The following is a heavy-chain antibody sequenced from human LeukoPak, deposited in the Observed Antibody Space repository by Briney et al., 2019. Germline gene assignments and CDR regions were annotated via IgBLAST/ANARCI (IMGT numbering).Heavy chain of an antibody. J-gene: IGHJ4*02. CDR3: ARGDGSGSYYIPGY. CDR2: ISTNTGNP. CDR1: GYTFTSYA. V-gene: IGHV7-4-1*02. D-gene: IGHD3-10*01. Sequence: PRASVKVSCKASGYTFTSYAMNWVRQAPGQGLEWMGWISTNTGNPTYAQGFTGRFVFSLDTSVSTAYLQISSLKAEDTAVYYCARGDGSGSYYIPGYWGQGTLVTVSS.